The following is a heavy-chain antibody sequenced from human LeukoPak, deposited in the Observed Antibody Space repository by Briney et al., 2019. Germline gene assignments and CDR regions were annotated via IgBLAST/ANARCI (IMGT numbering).Heavy chain of an antibody. V-gene: IGHV1-24*01. J-gene: IGHJ3*02. CDR1: GYTLSELF. Sequence: ASVKVSCKVSGYTLSELFMHWVRQAPGKGLEWMGGFDPEDGETIYAQKFQGRVTMTEDTSTDTAYMELSSLRSEDTAVYYCASLTPYKRNDWGSNIWGQGTVVTVSS. D-gene: IGHD1-1*01. CDR3: ASLTPYKRNDWGSNI. CDR2: FDPEDGET.